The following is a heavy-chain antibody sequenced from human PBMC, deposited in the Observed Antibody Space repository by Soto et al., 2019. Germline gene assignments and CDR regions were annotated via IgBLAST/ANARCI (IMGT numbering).Heavy chain of an antibody. D-gene: IGHD5-12*01. V-gene: IGHV3-48*01. Sequence: EVQLVESGGGLVQPGGSLRLSCAASGFTFSSYSMNWVRQAPGKGLEWVSDISSSSRTIYFADSVKGRFTISRDNAKNSLYLQLTSVRAEDPAVNYCAEDWEGDGYAPGWFDPWGQGPLVTVSS. CDR1: GFTFSSYS. CDR3: AEDWEGDGYAPGWFDP. J-gene: IGHJ5*02. CDR2: ISSSSRTI.